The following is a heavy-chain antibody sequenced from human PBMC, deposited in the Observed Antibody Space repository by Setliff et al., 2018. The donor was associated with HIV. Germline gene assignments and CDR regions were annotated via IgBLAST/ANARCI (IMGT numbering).Heavy chain of an antibody. CDR2: IRTKANSYAT. D-gene: IGHD2-8*01. CDR1: GFSFSNSA. V-gene: IGHV3-73*01. Sequence: GGSLRLSCAASGFSFSNSAMHWVRQASGKGLEWVGRIRTKANSYATAYGAAVKGRFTISRDASKSSMYLQMNSLKSEDTAVYYCVGLRYYADGAWHGGDYWGQGSLVTVSS. CDR3: VGLRYYADGAWHGGDY. J-gene: IGHJ4*02.